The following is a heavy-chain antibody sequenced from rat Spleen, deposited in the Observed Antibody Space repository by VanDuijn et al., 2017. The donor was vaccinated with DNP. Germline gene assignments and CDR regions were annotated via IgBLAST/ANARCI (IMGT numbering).Heavy chain of an antibody. Sequence: EVQLVESGGGLVQPGRSMKLSCAASGFTFSSFPMAWVRQAPKKGLEWVATISAGGDSTSFRDSVKGRFTISRDNAKSTLYLQMNSLRSEDTATYYCARNNYYAMDAWGQGTSVTVSS. V-gene: IGHV5-46*01. CDR1: GFTFSSFP. CDR2: ISAGGDST. D-gene: IGHD1-10*01. CDR3: ARNNYYAMDA. J-gene: IGHJ4*01.